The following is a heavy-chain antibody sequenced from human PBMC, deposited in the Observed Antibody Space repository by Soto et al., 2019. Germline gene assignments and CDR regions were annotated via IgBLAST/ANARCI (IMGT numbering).Heavy chain of an antibody. V-gene: IGHV3-64D*06. Sequence: PGGSLRLSCSASGFTFSNYAIHWVRQAPGKGLEYVAAITNNGGSTKYADSVKGRFTISRDNSKSTVFLQMSSLRPEDTAVYYCARLVGPALGETYYFDYWGQGTLVTVSS. CDR1: GFTFSNYA. D-gene: IGHD2-2*01. CDR3: ARLVGPALGETYYFDY. CDR2: ITNNGGST. J-gene: IGHJ4*02.